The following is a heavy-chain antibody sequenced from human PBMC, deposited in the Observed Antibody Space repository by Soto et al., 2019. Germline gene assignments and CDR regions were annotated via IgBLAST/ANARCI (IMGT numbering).Heavy chain of an antibody. D-gene: IGHD3-10*01. V-gene: IGHV1-69*05. Sequence: CKEPGVSFSSSASWWVRQAHEQGLEWMGGILPIFGTAHYAQNLQGRVTMTTDTSTSTAYMELRSLRSEDTAVYYCARGPTKQWFGYPSNWLDP. J-gene: IGHJ5*02. CDR2: ILPIFGTA. CDR3: ARGPTKQWFGYPSNWLDP. CDR1: GVSFSSSA.